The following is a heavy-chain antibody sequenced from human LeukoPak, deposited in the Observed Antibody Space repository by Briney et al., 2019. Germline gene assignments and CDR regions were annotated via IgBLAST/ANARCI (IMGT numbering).Heavy chain of an antibody. J-gene: IGHJ6*03. CDR1: GFTFSSYS. CDR3: ARDGYCSSTSCSGDYYYYMDV. CDR2: ISSSSSTI. V-gene: IGHV3-48*01. D-gene: IGHD2-2*01. Sequence: GGSLRLSCAASGFTFSSYSMNWVRQAPGKGLEWVSYISSSSSTIYYADSVKGRFTISRDNARNSLYLQMNSLRAEDTAVYYCARDGYCSSTSCSGDYYYYMDVWGKGTTVTVSS.